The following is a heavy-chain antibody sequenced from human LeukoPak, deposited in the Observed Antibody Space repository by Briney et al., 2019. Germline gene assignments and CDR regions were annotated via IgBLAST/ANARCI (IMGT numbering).Heavy chain of an antibody. D-gene: IGHD1-26*01. V-gene: IGHV4-34*01. J-gene: IGHJ6*02. CDR2: INHSGST. CDR1: GGSFSGYY. CDR3: ARGEVGRRLGEYDYYYYGMDV. Sequence: SETLSLTCAVYGGSFSGYYWSWLRQPPGKGLEWIGEINHSGSTNYNPSLKSRVTISVDTSKNQFSLKLSSVTAADTAVYYCARGEVGRRLGEYDYYYYGMDVWGQGTTVTVSS.